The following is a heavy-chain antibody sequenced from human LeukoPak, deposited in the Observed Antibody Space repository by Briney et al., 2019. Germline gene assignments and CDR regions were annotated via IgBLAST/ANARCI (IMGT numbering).Heavy chain of an antibody. CDR2: LYPGDSDT. Sequence: GESLKISCKGSGYSFTSYWIDWVRPIPGKGREWMGILYPGDSDTRYSPSFQGQVAISADKSISTAYLQWSSLKASDTAMYYCARHRYYGSGSSTYNWFVPWGQGTLVTVSS. D-gene: IGHD3-10*01. J-gene: IGHJ5*02. CDR1: GYSFTSYW. CDR3: ARHRYYGSGSSTYNWFVP. V-gene: IGHV5-51*01.